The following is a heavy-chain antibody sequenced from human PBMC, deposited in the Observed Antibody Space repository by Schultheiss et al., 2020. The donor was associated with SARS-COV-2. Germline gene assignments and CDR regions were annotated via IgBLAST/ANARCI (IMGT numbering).Heavy chain of an antibody. D-gene: IGHD6-6*01. V-gene: IGHV1-18*01. CDR3: ARVGIAAPFED. CDR1: GYTFTSYG. CDR2: ISAYNGNT. J-gene: IGHJ4*02. Sequence: GESLKISCKASGYTFTSYGISWVRQAPGQGLEWMGWISAYNGNTNYAQKLQGRVTMTTDTSTSTAYMELRSLRSDDTAVYYCARVGIAAPFEDWGQGTLVTGSS.